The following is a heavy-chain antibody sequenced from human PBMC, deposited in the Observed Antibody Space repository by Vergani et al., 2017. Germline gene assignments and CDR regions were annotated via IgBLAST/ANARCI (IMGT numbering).Heavy chain of an antibody. CDR3: AKASGLAVADYIDY. J-gene: IGHJ4*02. V-gene: IGHV3-43*01. D-gene: IGHD6-19*01. Sequence: EVQLVESGGVVVQPGGSLRLSCAASGFTFDDYTMHWVRRAPGKGLEWVSLISWDGGSTYYADSVKGRFTISRDNSKNSLYLQMNSLRAEDTALYYCAKASGLAVADYIDYWGQGTLVTVSS. CDR2: ISWDGGST. CDR1: GFTFDDYT.